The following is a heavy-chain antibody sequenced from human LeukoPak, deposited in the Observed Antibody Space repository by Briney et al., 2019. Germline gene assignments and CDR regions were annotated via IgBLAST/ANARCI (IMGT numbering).Heavy chain of an antibody. V-gene: IGHV5-51*01. CDR3: ARAPPGDYYGSGSYAFDI. CDR1: GYSFTNYW. D-gene: IGHD3-10*01. J-gene: IGHJ3*02. CDR2: IYPGDSHI. Sequence: GESLKISCKGSGYSFTNYWIGWVRQMPGKGLEWMGMIYPGDSHIKYSPSFQGQVTISADKSINTAYLQWSSPKASDTAMYYCARAPPGDYYGSGSYAFDIRGQGTMVTVSS.